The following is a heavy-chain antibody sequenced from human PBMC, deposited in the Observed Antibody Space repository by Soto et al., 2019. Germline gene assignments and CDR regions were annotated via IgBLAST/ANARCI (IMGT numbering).Heavy chain of an antibody. V-gene: IGHV3-30*18. D-gene: IGHD6-13*01. CDR1: GFTFSSYG. CDR3: AKEVYSSSWQPSDY. CDR2: ISYDGSNK. Sequence: QVQLVESGGGVVQPGGSLRLSCAASGFTFSSYGMHWVRQAPGKGLEWVAVISYDGSNKYYADSVKGRFTISRDNSKNTLYLQMNSLRAEDTAVYYCAKEVYSSSWQPSDYWGQGTLVTVSS. J-gene: IGHJ4*02.